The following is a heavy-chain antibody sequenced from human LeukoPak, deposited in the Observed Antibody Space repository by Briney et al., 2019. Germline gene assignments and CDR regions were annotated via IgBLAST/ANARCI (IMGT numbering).Heavy chain of an antibody. D-gene: IGHD3-22*01. CDR2: IWYDGSNR. Sequence: TGGSLRLSCAASGFTFSSYGIHWVRQAPGKGLEWVALIWYDGSNRYYVDSVKGRFTTSRDNSKKTVYLQMNSLRAEDTAVYYCARDPSWLGYFDYWGQGTLVTVAS. CDR1: GFTFSSYG. J-gene: IGHJ4*02. CDR3: ARDPSWLGYFDY. V-gene: IGHV3-33*01.